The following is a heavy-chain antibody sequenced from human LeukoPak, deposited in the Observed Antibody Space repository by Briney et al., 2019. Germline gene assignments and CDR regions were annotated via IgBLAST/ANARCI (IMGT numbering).Heavy chain of an antibody. Sequence: GSLSLSCAASGFTFSSYAMHWVRRAPGKGVEWVALISYDGSNKYYADSVKGRFTISRDNSKNTLYLQMNSLRVEDTAVYYCAKDPNGDYIGTFDIWGQGTMVTVSS. D-gene: IGHD4-17*01. CDR2: ISYDGSNK. CDR1: GFTFSSYA. J-gene: IGHJ3*02. CDR3: AKDPNGDYIGTFDI. V-gene: IGHV3-30-3*01.